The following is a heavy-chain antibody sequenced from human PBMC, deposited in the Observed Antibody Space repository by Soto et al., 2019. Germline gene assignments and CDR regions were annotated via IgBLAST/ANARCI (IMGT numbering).Heavy chain of an antibody. CDR3: ARAHISSGWYGYAFDI. V-gene: IGHV4-34*01. Sequence: QVQLQQWGAGLLKPSETLSLTCAVYGGSFSGYYWSWIRQPPGKGLEWIGEINHSGSTNYNPSLKSRVTISVDTSKNQFSLKLSSVTAADTAVYYCARAHISSGWYGYAFDIWGQGTMVTVSS. J-gene: IGHJ3*02. D-gene: IGHD6-19*01. CDR2: INHSGST. CDR1: GGSFSGYY.